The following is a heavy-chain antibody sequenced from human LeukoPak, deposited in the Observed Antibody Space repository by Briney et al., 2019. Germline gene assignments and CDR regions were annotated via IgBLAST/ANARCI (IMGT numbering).Heavy chain of an antibody. CDR3: ARSGYAGYFDY. V-gene: IGHV4-34*12. J-gene: IGHJ4*02. D-gene: IGHD5-12*01. CDR1: GGSFSGYY. Sequence: SETLSLTCAVYGGSFSGYYWSWVRQPSGKGLEWIGEIIHSGSTNYNPSLKSRVTISVDTSKKHFSLKLSSVTAADTAVYYCARSGYAGYFDYWGQGTLVTVSS. CDR2: IIHSGST.